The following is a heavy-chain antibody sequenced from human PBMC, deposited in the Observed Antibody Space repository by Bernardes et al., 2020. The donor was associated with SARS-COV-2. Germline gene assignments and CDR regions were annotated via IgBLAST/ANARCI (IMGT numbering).Heavy chain of an antibody. J-gene: IGHJ6*02. V-gene: IGHV4-59*11. Sequence: SQTLSLTCTVSSGSINNHYLSWVRQPPGKGLEWIGYIYYSGSTHYNPSLKSRVTISLDTSKNQVSLRLSSVTAADTAVYYCARWGSGSSHYYYYYGMDVWGQGTPVTVSS. CDR1: SGSINNHY. CDR3: ARWGSGSSHYYYYYGMDV. D-gene: IGHD3-16*01. CDR2: IYYSGST.